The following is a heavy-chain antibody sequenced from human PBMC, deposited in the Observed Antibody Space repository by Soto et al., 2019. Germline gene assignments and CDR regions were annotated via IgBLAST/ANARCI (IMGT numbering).Heavy chain of an antibody. CDR3: ARGKRGYSGYDPFDY. D-gene: IGHD5-12*01. V-gene: IGHV3-7*03. CDR1: GFTFSSYW. J-gene: IGHJ4*02. CDR2: IKQDGSEK. Sequence: VGSLRLSCAASGFTFSSYWMSWVRQAPGKGLEWVANIKQDGSEKYYVDSVKGRFTISRDNAKNSLYLQMNSLRAEDTAVYYCARGKRGYSGYDPFDYWGQGTLVTVSS.